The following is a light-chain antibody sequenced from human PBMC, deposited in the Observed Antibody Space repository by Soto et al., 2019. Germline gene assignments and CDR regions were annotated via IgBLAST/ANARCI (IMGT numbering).Light chain of an antibody. CDR1: QSIGRS. J-gene: IGKJ4*01. CDR2: DAS. Sequence: EVVLTQSPATLSLSLGERATHSCRASQSIGRSLAWYQQRPGQAPSLLISDASNRATGIPARFSGSGSGTDFSLTISSLEPEDFAVYYCQHRYSWPLTFGGGTKVDIK. CDR3: QHRYSWPLT. V-gene: IGKV3-11*01.